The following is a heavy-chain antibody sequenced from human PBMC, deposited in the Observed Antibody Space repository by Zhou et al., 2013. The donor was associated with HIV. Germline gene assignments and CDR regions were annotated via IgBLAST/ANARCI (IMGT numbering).Heavy chain of an antibody. J-gene: IGHJ3*02. D-gene: IGHD3-22*01. CDR2: VIPVFGTV. Sequence: QVQLTQSGAEVKKPGSSVRVSCKASGVLFSNYAINWVRQAPGQGLEWMGTVIPVFGTVSYAQRFQGRVTITADDSTGTANMELRSLRSDDTAVYYCARESSHVDYYDSSGYYSHDAFDIWGQGTMVTVSS. V-gene: IGHV1-69*15. CDR1: GVLFSNYA. CDR3: ARESSHVDYYDSSGYYSHDAFDI.